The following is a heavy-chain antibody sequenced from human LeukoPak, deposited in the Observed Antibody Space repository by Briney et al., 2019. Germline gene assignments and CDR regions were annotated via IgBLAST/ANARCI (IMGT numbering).Heavy chain of an antibody. CDR2: IYYSGST. J-gene: IGHJ4*02. CDR3: ARSQYIIAAAGTGFDY. D-gene: IGHD6-13*01. V-gene: IGHV4-30-4*08. Sequence: PSQTLSLTCTVSGGSISSGDYYWSWVRQPPGKGLEWIGYIYYSGSTYYNPSLKSRVTISVDTSKNQFSLKLSSVTAADTAVYYCARSQYIIAAAGTGFDYWGQRTLVTVSS. CDR1: GGSISSGDYY.